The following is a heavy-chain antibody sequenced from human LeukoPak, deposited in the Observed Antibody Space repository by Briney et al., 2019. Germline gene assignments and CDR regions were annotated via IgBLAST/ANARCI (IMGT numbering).Heavy chain of an antibody. V-gene: IGHV4-39*01. CDR1: GGSISSSSYY. Sequence: SETLSLTCTVSGGSISSSSYYWGWLRPPPGKGLEWIGSIYYSGSTYYNPSLKSRVTISVDTSKNQFSLKLSSVTAADTAVYYCARTKIMNWFDRWGQGTLVTVSS. CDR3: ARTKIMNWFDR. D-gene: IGHD3-16*01. CDR2: IYYSGST. J-gene: IGHJ5*02.